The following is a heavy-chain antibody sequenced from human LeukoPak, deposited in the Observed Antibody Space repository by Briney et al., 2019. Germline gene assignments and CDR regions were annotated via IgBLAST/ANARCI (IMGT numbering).Heavy chain of an antibody. V-gene: IGHV4-59*12. D-gene: IGHD3-3*01. J-gene: IGHJ4*02. CDR2: IYYSGST. CDR1: GGSISSYY. CDR3: ARETYYDFWSGPPFDY. Sequence: SETLSLTCTVSGGSISSYYWSWLRQPPGKGLEWIGYIYYSGSTNYNPSLKSRVTISVDTSKNQFSLKLSSVTAADTAVYYCARETYYDFWSGPPFDYWGQGTLVTVSS.